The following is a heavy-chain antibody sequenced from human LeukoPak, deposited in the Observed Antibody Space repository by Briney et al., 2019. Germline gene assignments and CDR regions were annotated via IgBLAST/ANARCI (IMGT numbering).Heavy chain of an antibody. CDR2: IYSGNT. D-gene: IGHD4/OR15-4a*01. Sequence: GGSLRLSCTVSGFTVSSNSMGWVRQAPGKGLEWVSFIYSGNTHYSDSVKGRFTISRDNSKNTLYLQMNSLRAEDTAVYYCARRAGAYSHPYDYWGQGTLVTVSS. CDR3: ARRAGAYSHPYDY. CDR1: GFTVSSNS. V-gene: IGHV3-53*01. J-gene: IGHJ4*02.